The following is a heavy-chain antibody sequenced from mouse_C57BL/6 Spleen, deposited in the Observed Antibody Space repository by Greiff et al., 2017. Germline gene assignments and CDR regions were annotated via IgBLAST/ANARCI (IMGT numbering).Heavy chain of an antibody. CDR1: GFTFTDYY. J-gene: IGHJ4*01. V-gene: IGHV7-3*01. CDR3: ARYEGGYYAMDY. CDR2: IRNKANGYTT. Sequence: EVKLVESGGGLVQPGGSLSLSCAASGFTFTDYYMSWVRQPPGKALEWLGFIRNKANGYTTEDSASVKGRFTISRDNSQSILYLQMNALRAEDSATYYCARYEGGYYAMDYWGQGTSVTVSS.